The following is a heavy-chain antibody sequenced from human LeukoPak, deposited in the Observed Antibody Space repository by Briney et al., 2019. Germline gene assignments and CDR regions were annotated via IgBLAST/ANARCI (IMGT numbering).Heavy chain of an antibody. D-gene: IGHD2-15*01. J-gene: IGHJ4*02. Sequence: SETLSLTCTVSGGSISSSSYYWGWIRQPPGKGLEWIGSIYYSGNTYYNPSLKSRVTISVDTSKNQFSLKLSSVTAADTAVYYCARDIVVVVAARGLENYFDYWGQGTLVTVSS. V-gene: IGHV4-39*07. CDR2: IYYSGNT. CDR1: GGSISSSSYY. CDR3: ARDIVVVVAARGLENYFDY.